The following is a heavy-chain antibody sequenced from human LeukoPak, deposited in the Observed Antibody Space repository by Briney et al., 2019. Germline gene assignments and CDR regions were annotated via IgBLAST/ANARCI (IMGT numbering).Heavy chain of an antibody. J-gene: IGHJ4*02. Sequence: NLGESLKISCKGSGYNFGTRWVAWVRQMPGKGLEWMGIIYPDDSDARYSPSFQGQVTISADKSINTAYLQWSSLKASDTAMYYCARHPDYFDYWGQGTLVTVST. CDR3: ARHPDYFDY. V-gene: IGHV5-51*01. CDR2: IYPDDSDA. CDR1: GYNFGTRW.